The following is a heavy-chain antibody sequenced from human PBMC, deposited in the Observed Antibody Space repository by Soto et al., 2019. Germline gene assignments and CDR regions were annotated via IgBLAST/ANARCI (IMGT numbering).Heavy chain of an antibody. CDR1: GGSFSGYY. V-gene: IGHV4-34*01. D-gene: IGHD2-2*01. CDR2: INHSGST. Sequence: LSETLSLTCAVYGGSFSGYYWSWIRQPPGKGLEWIGEINHSGSTNYNPSLKSRVTISVDTSKNQFSLKLSSVTAADTAVYYCARGIYCSSTSCYYGLTYYMDVWGKGTTVTVSS. J-gene: IGHJ6*03. CDR3: ARGIYCSSTSCYYGLTYYMDV.